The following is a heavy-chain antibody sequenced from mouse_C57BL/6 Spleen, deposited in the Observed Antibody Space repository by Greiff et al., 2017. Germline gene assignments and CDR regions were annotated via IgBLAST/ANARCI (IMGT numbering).Heavy chain of an antibody. CDR2: ISSGGDYI. V-gene: IGHV5-9-1*02. Sequence: EVKVVESGAGLVKPGGSLKLSCAASGFTFSSYAMSWVRQTPEKRLEWVAYISSGGDYIYYADTVKGRFTISRDNARNTLYLQMSSLKSEDTAMDYCTREENYYGHWYFDVWGTGTTVTVSS. CDR3: TREENYYGHWYFDV. D-gene: IGHD1-1*01. J-gene: IGHJ1*03. CDR1: GFTFSSYA.